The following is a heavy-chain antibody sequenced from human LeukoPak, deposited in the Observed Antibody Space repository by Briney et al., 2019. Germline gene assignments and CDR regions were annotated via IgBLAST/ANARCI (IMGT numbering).Heavy chain of an antibody. CDR2: IYYSGST. J-gene: IGHJ4*02. D-gene: IGHD6-6*01. CDR3: ARGWQLVSFDY. Sequence: SETLSLTCTVSGGSISSSSYYWGWIRQPPGKGLEWIGSIYYSGSTYYNPSLKSRVTISVDTSKNQFSLKLSPVTAADTAVYYCARGWQLVSFDYWGQGTLVTVSS. CDR1: GGSISSSSYY. V-gene: IGHV4-39*07.